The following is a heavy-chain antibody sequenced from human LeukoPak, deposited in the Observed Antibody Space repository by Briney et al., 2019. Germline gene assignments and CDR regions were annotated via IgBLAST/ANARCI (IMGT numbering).Heavy chain of an antibody. J-gene: IGHJ6*03. CDR3: AGERTFYYYMDV. CDR1: GFTFNSYE. CDR2: ISSSGSTI. V-gene: IGHV3-48*03. Sequence: PGRSLRLSCAASGFTFNSYEMNWVRQAPGKGLEWVSCISSSGSTIYYADSVKGRFTISRDNAKNSLYLQMNSLRAEDTAVYYCAGERTFYYYMDVWGKGTTVTVSS.